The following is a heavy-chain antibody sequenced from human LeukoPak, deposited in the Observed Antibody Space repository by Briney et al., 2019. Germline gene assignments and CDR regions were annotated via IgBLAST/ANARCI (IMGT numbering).Heavy chain of an antibody. J-gene: IGHJ3*02. CDR1: GASMTTYY. Sequence: SETLSLTCTVSGASMTTYYWSWIRQPPGKGLEWVAYIYSSGSTNYNPSLKSRLTISIDTSKKQFSLKMSSVTAADTALYYCAGLPAHRLISGGFDILGQGEKVPLSS. CDR2: IYSSGST. V-gene: IGHV4-59*03. CDR3: AGLPAHRLISGGFDI. D-gene: IGHD2-15*01.